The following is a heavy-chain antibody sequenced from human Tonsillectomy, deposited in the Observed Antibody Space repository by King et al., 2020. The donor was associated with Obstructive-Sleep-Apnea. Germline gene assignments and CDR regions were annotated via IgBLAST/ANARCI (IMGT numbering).Heavy chain of an antibody. CDR1: GFTFSTYA. J-gene: IGHJ6*02. Sequence: QLVQSGGGLVQPGGSLRLSCSASGFTFSTYAMHWIRQAPGKGLEYVSAISSNGGSTYYADSVKGRFTNSRDTSKNTLYLQMTSLRDEDTAVYYCVKVAPSRYCTGGSCNHYYYDMDVWGQGTTVTVSS. V-gene: IGHV3-64D*06. D-gene: IGHD2-15*01. CDR2: ISSNGGST. CDR3: VKVAPSRYCTGGSCNHYYYDMDV.